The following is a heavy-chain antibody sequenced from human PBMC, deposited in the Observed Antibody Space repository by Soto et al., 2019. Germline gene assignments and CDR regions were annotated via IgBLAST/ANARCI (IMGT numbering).Heavy chain of an antibody. V-gene: IGHV4-30-2*01. CDR3: AGTYSSSWSHWFDP. CDR1: GGSISSGGDS. Sequence: PSETQSLTCAVSGGSISSGGDSWSWIRQPPGKGLEWIGYIYHSGSTYYNPSLKSRVTISVDRSKNQFSLKLSSVTAADTAVYYCAGTYSSSWSHWFDPWGQGTLVTVSS. D-gene: IGHD6-13*01. J-gene: IGHJ5*02. CDR2: IYHSGST.